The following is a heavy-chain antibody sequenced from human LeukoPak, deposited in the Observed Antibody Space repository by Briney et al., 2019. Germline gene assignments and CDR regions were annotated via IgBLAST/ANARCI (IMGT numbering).Heavy chain of an antibody. J-gene: IGHJ4*02. Sequence: GASVKVSCKASGGTFSSYAISWVRQAPGQGLEWMGRIIPIFGTANYAQKFQGRVTITTDESTSTAYMELSSLRSEGTAVYYCAWGAMVVTPFDYWGQGTLVTVSS. D-gene: IGHD4-23*01. V-gene: IGHV1-69*05. CDR3: AWGAMVVTPFDY. CDR2: IIPIFGTA. CDR1: GGTFSSYA.